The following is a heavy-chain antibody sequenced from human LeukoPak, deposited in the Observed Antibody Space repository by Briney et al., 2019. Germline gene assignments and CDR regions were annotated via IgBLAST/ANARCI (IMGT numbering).Heavy chain of an antibody. CDR2: MNPNSGNT. D-gene: IGHD3-10*01. J-gene: IGHJ4*02. V-gene: IGHV1-8*01. CDR1: GYTFTSYD. Sequence: ASVKVSCKASGYTFTSYDINWVRQATGQGLEWMGWMNPNSGNTGYAQKFQGRVTMTRNTSISTAYMELRSLRSDDTAVYYCARDRPRYYGSGSYYGWGQGTLVTVSS. CDR3: ARDRPRYYGSGSYYG.